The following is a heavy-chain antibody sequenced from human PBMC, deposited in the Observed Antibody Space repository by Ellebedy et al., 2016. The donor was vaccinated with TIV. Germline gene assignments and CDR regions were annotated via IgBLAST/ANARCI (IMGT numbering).Heavy chain of an antibody. V-gene: IGHV3-74*01. CDR3: ARAVIGKEDFDY. CDR2: INGDGSNI. Sequence: GESLKISCAASGFTFSSSWVHWVRQVPGKGLVWVARINGDGSNIGYADSVKGRFTISRDNSKNTLYLQMNSLTTEDTAVYYCARAVIGKEDFDYWGQGSLVSVSS. CDR1: GFTFSSSW. D-gene: IGHD3-10*01. J-gene: IGHJ4*02.